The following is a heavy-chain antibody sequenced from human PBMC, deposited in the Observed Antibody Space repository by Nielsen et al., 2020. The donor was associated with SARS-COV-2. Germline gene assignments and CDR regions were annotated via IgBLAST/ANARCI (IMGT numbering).Heavy chain of an antibody. D-gene: IGHD5-18*01. V-gene: IGHV1-69*13. CDR3: ASPDREGEYSYGYWDYYYYYMDV. J-gene: IGHJ6*03. CDR2: INPNSGGT. Sequence: SVKVSCKASGGTFSSYAISWVRQAPGQGLEWMGWINPNSGGTNYAQKFQGRVTITADESTSTAYMELSSLRSEDTAVYYCASPDREGEYSYGYWDYYYYYMDVWGKGTTVTVSS. CDR1: GGTFSSYA.